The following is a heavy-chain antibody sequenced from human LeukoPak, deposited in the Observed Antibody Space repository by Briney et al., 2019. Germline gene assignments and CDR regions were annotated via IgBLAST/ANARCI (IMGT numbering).Heavy chain of an antibody. V-gene: IGHV5-51*01. CDR3: AKRSGSGYDDFDY. CDR1: GYSFTSYW. CDR2: MYPGDPDT. Sequence: GESLKISCKASGYSFTSYWIAWVRQMSGKGLEWMGFMYPGDPDTRYSPSFQGQVTISADKSISTAYLQWNSLKASDTAMYYCAKRSGSGYDDFDYWGQGTLVTVSS. D-gene: IGHD3-22*01. J-gene: IGHJ4*02.